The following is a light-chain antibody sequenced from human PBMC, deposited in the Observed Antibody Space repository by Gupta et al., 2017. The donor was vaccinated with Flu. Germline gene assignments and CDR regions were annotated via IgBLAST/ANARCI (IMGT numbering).Light chain of an antibody. Sequence: DIQLTQSPSTLSASVGDRVTIACRASQNLNNWLAWYQQKPGKAPKLLIYKVSGLESGVPTKFSGSGSGTEYTLTITSLQPDDFATYYCQQENSNLWTFGQGTMVEIK. J-gene: IGKJ1*01. CDR2: KVS. V-gene: IGKV1-5*03. CDR3: QQENSNLWT. CDR1: QNLNNW.